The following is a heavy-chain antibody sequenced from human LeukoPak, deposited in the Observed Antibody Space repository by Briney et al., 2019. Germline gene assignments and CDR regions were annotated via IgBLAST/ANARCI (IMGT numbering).Heavy chain of an antibody. V-gene: IGHV3-30*02. D-gene: IGHD4-11*01. CDR1: GFTFSSYG. J-gene: IGHJ4*02. CDR2: IRYDGSNK. Sequence: GGSLRLSCAASGFTFSSYGMHWVRQAPGKGLEWVAFIRYDGSNKYYADSVKGRFTISRDNSKNTLYLQMNSLRAEDTAVYYCARESYSNYVADYWGQGTLVTVSS. CDR3: ARESYSNYVADY.